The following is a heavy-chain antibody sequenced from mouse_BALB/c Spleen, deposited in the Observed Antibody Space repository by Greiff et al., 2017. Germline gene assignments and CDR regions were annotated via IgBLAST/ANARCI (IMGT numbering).Heavy chain of an antibody. Sequence: QVQLKQSGPSLVQPSQSLSITCTVSGFSLTSYGVHWVRQSPGKGLEWLGVIWRGGSTDYNAAFMSRLSITKDNSKSQVFFKMNSLQADDTAIYYCAKIYYDYDVGFAYWGQGTLVTVSA. CDR3: AKIYYDYDVGFAY. CDR2: IWRGGST. CDR1: GFSLTSYG. D-gene: IGHD2-4*01. J-gene: IGHJ3*01. V-gene: IGHV2-5-1*01.